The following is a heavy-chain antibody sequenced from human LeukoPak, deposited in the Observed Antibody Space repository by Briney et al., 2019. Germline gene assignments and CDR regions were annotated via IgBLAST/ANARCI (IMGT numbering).Heavy chain of an antibody. Sequence: SVKVSCKASGGTFSSYAISWVRQAPGQGLEWMGGIIPIFGTANYAQKFQDRVTITTDESTSTAYMELSSLRSEDTAVYYCARLAAAGVNYYYYMDVWGKGTTVTVSS. D-gene: IGHD6-13*01. CDR1: GGTFSSYA. CDR3: ARLAAAGVNYYYYMDV. CDR2: IIPIFGTA. V-gene: IGHV1-69*05. J-gene: IGHJ6*03.